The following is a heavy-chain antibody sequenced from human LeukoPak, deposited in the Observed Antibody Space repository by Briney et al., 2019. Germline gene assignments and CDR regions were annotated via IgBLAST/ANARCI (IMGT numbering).Heavy chain of an antibody. CDR3: ARGSYDSSGYFGY. CDR1: GYTFTGYY. J-gene: IGHJ4*02. CDR2: INPNSGGT. V-gene: IGHV1-2*02. Sequence: GASVKVSCKASGYTFTGYYMHWVRQAPGQGLEWMGWINPNSGGTNYAQKFQGRVTMTRDTSISTAYMELSRLRSDDTAVYYCARGSYDSSGYFGYWGQGTLVTVSS. D-gene: IGHD3-22*01.